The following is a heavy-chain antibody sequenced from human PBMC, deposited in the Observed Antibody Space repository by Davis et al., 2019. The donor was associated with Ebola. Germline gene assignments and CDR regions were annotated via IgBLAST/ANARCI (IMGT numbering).Heavy chain of an antibody. CDR1: GFTFSGSA. J-gene: IGHJ6*02. CDR3: ARDGALWDAIVIYYYGMDV. D-gene: IGHD2-8*01. V-gene: IGHV3-73*01. CDR2: IRSKANSYAT. Sequence: GESLKISCAASGFTFSGSAMHWVRQASGKGLEWVGRIRSKANSYATAYAASVKGRFTISRDDSKNTAYLQMNSLRAEDTAVYYCARDGALWDAIVIYYYGMDVWGQGTTVTVSS.